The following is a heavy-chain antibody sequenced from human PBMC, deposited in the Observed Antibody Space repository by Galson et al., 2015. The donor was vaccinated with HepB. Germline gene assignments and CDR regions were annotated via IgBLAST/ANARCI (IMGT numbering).Heavy chain of an antibody. Sequence: SLRLSCAASGFAFSKYAMTWVRQAPGKGLEWVSAITGSGLTTYYADSVKGRFTISRDNSKNTLYLQMNSLRAEDTAVYYCAKDNPSGDYVFWYFDLWGRGTLVTVSS. D-gene: IGHD4-17*01. J-gene: IGHJ2*01. V-gene: IGHV3-23*01. CDR2: ITGSGLTT. CDR3: AKDNPSGDYVFWYFDL. CDR1: GFAFSKYA.